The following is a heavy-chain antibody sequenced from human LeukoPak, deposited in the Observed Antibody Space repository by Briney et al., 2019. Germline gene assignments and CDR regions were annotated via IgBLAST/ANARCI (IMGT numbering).Heavy chain of an antibody. Sequence: SQTLSLTCTVSGGSISSGDYYWSWIRQPPGKGLEWIGYIYYSGSTYYNPSLKSRVTISVDTSKNQFSLKLSSVTAADTAVYYCDRGSDCSSTSCYGRIDYWGQGTLVTVSS. CDR1: GGSISSGDYY. CDR3: DRGSDCSSTSCYGRIDY. V-gene: IGHV4-30-4*01. J-gene: IGHJ4*02. D-gene: IGHD2-2*01. CDR2: IYYSGST.